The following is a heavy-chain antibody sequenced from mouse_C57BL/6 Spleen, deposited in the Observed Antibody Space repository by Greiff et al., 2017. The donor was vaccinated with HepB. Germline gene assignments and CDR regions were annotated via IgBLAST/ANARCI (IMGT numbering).Heavy chain of an antibody. CDR3: ARRISTVVAPTGGFDV. J-gene: IGHJ1*03. CDR1: GYTFTGYW. D-gene: IGHD1-1*01. V-gene: IGHV1-9*01. Sequence: QVQLQQSGAELMKPGASVKLSCKATGYTFTGYWIEWVKQRPGHGLEWIGEILPGSGSTNYNEKFKGKATFTADTSSNTAYMQLSSLTTEDSAIYYCARRISTVVAPTGGFDVWGTGTTVTVSS. CDR2: ILPGSGST.